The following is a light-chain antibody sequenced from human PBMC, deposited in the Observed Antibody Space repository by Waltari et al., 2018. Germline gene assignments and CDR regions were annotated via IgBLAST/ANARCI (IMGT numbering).Light chain of an antibody. V-gene: IGLV3-21*02. CDR1: NIGSKT. Sequence: SYVLTQPPSVSVAPGQTATITCEESNIGSKTVHWYRQKPGQAPVVVVYDDTFRPSGIPERSSGSNTGGTATLTSSRVEAGYEAYYYCQVWDSISKYVFGTGTKVTVL. CDR2: DDT. CDR3: QVWDSISKYV. J-gene: IGLJ1*01.